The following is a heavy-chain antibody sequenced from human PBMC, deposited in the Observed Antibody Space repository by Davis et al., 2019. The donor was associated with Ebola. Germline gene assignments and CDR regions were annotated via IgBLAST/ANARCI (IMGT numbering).Heavy chain of an antibody. Sequence: GESLKIPCAASGFIFSDYYMTWVRQAPGKGLEWLSYIDSRGHTMYYTDSVKGRFTISRDNTNNSLYLQMNSLRGDDTAVYYCARPYGDYAAFDIWGQGTVVTVSS. J-gene: IGHJ3*02. CDR1: GFIFSDYY. CDR3: ARPYGDYAAFDI. D-gene: IGHD4-17*01. V-gene: IGHV3-11*01. CDR2: IDSRGHTM.